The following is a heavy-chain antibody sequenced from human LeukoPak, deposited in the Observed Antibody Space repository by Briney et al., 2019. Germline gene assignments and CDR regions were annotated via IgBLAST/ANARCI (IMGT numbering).Heavy chain of an antibody. V-gene: IGHV4-59*01. D-gene: IGHD1-7*01. CDR1: GGSISSYY. CDR2: IYYSGST. Sequence: SETLSLTCTASGGSISSYYWSWIRQPPGKGLEWIGYIYYSGSTNYNPSLKSRVTISVDTSKNQFSLKLSSVTAADTAVYYCASSVGWNYVYFDYWGQGTLVTVSS. CDR3: ASSVGWNYVYFDY. J-gene: IGHJ4*02.